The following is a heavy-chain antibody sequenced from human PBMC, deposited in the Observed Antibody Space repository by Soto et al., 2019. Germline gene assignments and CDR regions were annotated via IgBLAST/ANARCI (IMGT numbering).Heavy chain of an antibody. V-gene: IGHV5-51*01. J-gene: IGHJ6*02. CDR2: IYPGDSDT. Sequence: KVSCKASGYTFTSYGISWVRQMPGKGLEWMGIIYPGDSDTRYSPSFQGQVTISADKSISTAYLQWSSLKASDTAMYYCARTDAAGNYYNGMHVWHHGPPVTVS. CDR1: GYTFTSYG. CDR3: ARTDAAGNYYNGMHV. D-gene: IGHD6-13*01.